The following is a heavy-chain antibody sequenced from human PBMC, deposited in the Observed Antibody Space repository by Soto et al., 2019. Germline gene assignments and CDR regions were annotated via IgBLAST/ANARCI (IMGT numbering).Heavy chain of an antibody. CDR2: IKQDGREK. CDR3: ARQNLQHGYCSDDNCYRYWHFEL. J-gene: IGHJ2*01. D-gene: IGHD2-15*01. V-gene: IGHV3-7*01. Sequence: EVQLVESGGGLVQPGGSLRLSCAASGFTLSTYWMTCVRQAPGKGLEWGVNIKQDGREKYYVDSVKGRFTISRDNAKMSLYLQIISQKTEDTAVYYCARQNLQHGYCSDDNCYRYWHFELWGRGTLVTVAS. CDR1: GFTLSTYW.